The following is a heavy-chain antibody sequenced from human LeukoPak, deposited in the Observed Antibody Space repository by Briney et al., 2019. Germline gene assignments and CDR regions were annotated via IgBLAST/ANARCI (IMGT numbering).Heavy chain of an antibody. CDR3: ARDLRVVPAANPLDY. Sequence: ASVKVSCKASGYTFTSYGISWVRQAPGQGLEWMGWISAYNGNTNYAQKLQGRVTMTTDTSTSTAYMELRSLRSDDTAVYYCARDLRVVPAANPLDYWGQGTLVTVSS. CDR2: ISAYNGNT. CDR1: GYTFTSYG. D-gene: IGHD2-2*01. V-gene: IGHV1-18*01. J-gene: IGHJ4*02.